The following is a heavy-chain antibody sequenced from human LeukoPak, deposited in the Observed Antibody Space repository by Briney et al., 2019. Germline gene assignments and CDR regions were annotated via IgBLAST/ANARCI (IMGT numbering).Heavy chain of an antibody. D-gene: IGHD1-26*01. CDR1: GFTFSSYA. J-gene: IGHJ4*02. V-gene: IGHV3-23*01. Sequence: GGSLRLSCAASGFTFSSYAMSWVRQDPGRGLEWVSAISGNGGYTWYADSMKGRFTISRDNSKNTLYLQMNSLRAEDTAVYYCARDFSGSYYFDYWGQGTLVTVSS. CDR2: ISGNGGYT. CDR3: ARDFSGSYYFDY.